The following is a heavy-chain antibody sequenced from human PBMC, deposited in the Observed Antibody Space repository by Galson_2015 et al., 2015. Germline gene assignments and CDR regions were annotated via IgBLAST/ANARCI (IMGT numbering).Heavy chain of an antibody. Sequence: GRFTISRDNAKNSLYLPMNSLGAEDTAVYYCARQILDYDFWSGYYPTNFDYWGQGTLVTVSS. J-gene: IGHJ4*02. V-gene: IGHV3-11*06. D-gene: IGHD3-3*01. CDR3: ARQILDYDFWSGYYPTNFDY.